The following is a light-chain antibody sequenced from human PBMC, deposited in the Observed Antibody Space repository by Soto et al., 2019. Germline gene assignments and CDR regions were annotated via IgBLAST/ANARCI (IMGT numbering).Light chain of an antibody. J-gene: IGLJ3*02. Sequence: QSALTQPASVSGSPGQSITISCTGTSSDVGAYNSVSWYQQHPGKAPKLMIYDVSNRPSGVSNRFSGSKSGNTASLTISGLQAEDEADYYCSSYTSSSTVVFGVGTKLTVL. CDR3: SSYTSSSTVV. CDR1: SSDVGAYNS. V-gene: IGLV2-14*01. CDR2: DVS.